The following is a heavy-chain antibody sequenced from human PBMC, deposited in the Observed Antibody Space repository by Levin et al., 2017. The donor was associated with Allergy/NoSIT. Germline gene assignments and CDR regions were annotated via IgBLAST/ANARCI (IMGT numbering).Heavy chain of an antibody. Sequence: SQTLSLTCTVSGGSISSSSYYWGWIRQPPGKGLEWIGSIYYSGSTYYNPSLKSRVTISVDTSKNQFSLKLSSVTAADTAVYYCARGLRITMVRGVILDYWGQGTLVTVSS. CDR2: IYYSGST. D-gene: IGHD3-10*01. CDR1: GGSISSSSYY. CDR3: ARGLRITMVRGVILDY. J-gene: IGHJ4*02. V-gene: IGHV4-39*01.